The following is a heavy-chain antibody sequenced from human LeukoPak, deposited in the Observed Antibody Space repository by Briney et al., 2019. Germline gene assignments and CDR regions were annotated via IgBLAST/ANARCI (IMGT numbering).Heavy chain of an antibody. CDR2: ISPDSGGT. J-gene: IGHJ5*02. D-gene: IGHD3-3*01. CDR3: AREVTTFGVVTA. V-gene: IGHV1-2*06. Sequence: ASVKVSCKASGYTFTGYYIHWVRQAPGQGLEWMGRISPDSGGTNYAQKFQGRVTMTGDTSISTAYMELSRLRSDDTAVYYCAREVTTFGVVTAWGQGTLVTVSS. CDR1: GYTFTGYY.